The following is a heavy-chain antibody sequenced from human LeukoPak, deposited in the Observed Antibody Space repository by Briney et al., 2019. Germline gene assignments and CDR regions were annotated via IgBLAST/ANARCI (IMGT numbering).Heavy chain of an antibody. CDR2: IYTSGST. J-gene: IGHJ4*02. V-gene: IGHV4-61*02. Sequence: SQTLSLTCTVSGGSFSSGSYSWSWIRQPAGKGLEWIGRIYTSGSTNYNPSLKSRVTISVDTSKNQFSLKLSSVTAADTAVYYCARHGRRSGRAVAPNDYWGQGTLVTVSS. CDR3: ARHGRRSGRAVAPNDY. D-gene: IGHD6-19*01. CDR1: GGSFSSGSYS.